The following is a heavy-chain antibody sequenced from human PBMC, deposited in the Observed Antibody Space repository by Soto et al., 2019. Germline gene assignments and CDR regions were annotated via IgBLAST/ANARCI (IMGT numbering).Heavy chain of an antibody. J-gene: IGHJ4*02. CDR2: CNGSGGST. CDR1: GFTFSSYD. D-gene: IGHD1-1*01. Sequence: LRLSCAASGFTFSSYDMSWVRQSQGKGLEWVSACNGSGGSTYYADSVKGRFTISRDNSKNTLYLQMNSLRGEDTAVYYCAKLLLGCLQSSTSFDYWGQGTLVTVSS. CDR3: AKLLLGCLQSSTSFDY. V-gene: IGHV3-23*01.